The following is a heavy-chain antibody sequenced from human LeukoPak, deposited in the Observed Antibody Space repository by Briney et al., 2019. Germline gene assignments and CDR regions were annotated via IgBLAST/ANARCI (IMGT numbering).Heavy chain of an antibody. Sequence: GGSLRLSFAASGFTFSRYGMNWVRQAPGKGLEWVSSISTSSIYIYYADSVKGRFTISRDNAKNSLYLQMNSLRAEDTAVYYCAELGITMIGGVWGKGTTVTISS. V-gene: IGHV3-21*01. CDR3: AELGITMIGGV. J-gene: IGHJ6*04. CDR1: GFTFSRYG. CDR2: ISTSSIYI. D-gene: IGHD3-10*02.